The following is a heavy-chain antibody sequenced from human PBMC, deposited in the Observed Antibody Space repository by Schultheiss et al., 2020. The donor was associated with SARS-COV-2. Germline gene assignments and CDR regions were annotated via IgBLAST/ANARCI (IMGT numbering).Heavy chain of an antibody. CDR2: IWYDGSNK. V-gene: IGHV3-30*02. J-gene: IGHJ4*02. CDR1: GFTFSSYG. CDR3: AKDGGYDWIDY. D-gene: IGHD5-12*01. Sequence: GESLKISCAASGFTFSSYGMHWVRQAPGKGLEWVAVIWYDGSNKYYADSVKGRFTISRDNSKNTLYLQMNSLRAEDTAVYYCAKDGGYDWIDYWGQGTLVTVSS.